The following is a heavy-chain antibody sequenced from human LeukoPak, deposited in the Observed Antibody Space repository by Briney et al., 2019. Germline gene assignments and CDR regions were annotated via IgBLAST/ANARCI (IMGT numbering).Heavy chain of an antibody. D-gene: IGHD3-22*01. CDR2: INHSGST. J-gene: IGHJ4*02. CDR3: ARGVYDSIGYLCYFDY. Sequence: SETLSLTCAVYGGSFSGYYWSWIRQPPGRGLEWIGEINHSGSTNYNPSLKSRVTISVDTSKNQFSLKLSSVTAADTAVYYCARGVYDSIGYLCYFDYWGQGTLVTVSS. CDR1: GGSFSGYY. V-gene: IGHV4-34*01.